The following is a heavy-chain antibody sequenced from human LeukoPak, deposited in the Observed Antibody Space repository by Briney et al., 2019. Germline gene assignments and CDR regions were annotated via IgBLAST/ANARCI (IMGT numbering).Heavy chain of an antibody. CDR1: GYTFTTYY. CDR3: ATGGQGGNTPN. Sequence: GASVKVSCKTSGYTFTTYYVQWVRQAPGQGLEWMGEINPNRGNTRYPRKFQGRVTMTMDISISAAYMELSSLGSDDTAVYYCATGGQGGNTPNWGQGTLVTVSS. J-gene: IGHJ4*02. D-gene: IGHD4-23*01. V-gene: IGHV1-2*02. CDR2: INPNRGNT.